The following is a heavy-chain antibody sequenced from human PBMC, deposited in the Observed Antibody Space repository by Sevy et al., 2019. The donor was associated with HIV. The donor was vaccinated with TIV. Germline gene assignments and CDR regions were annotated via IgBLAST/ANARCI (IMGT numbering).Heavy chain of an antibody. V-gene: IGHV3-30-3*01. Sequence: GGSLRLSCAASGFTFSAHAMHWVRQGPGKGLEWVALLSYDGSTKYYADSVKGRFTISRDNAKNSLSLQMNSLRAEDTAVYYCARGTHDYGDYDRDAFDIWGQGTMVTVSS. D-gene: IGHD4-17*01. CDR1: GFTFSAHA. J-gene: IGHJ3*02. CDR3: ARGTHDYGDYDRDAFDI. CDR2: LSYDGSTK.